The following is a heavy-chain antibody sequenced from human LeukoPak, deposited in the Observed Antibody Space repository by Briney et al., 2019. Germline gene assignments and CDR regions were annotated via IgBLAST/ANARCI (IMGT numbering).Heavy chain of an antibody. D-gene: IGHD6-13*01. CDR2: IYHSGST. J-gene: IGHJ4*02. CDR1: GGSISSYY. CDR3: ARGVAAAGTRLLFDY. V-gene: IGHV4-59*01. Sequence: SETLSLTCAVSGGSISSYYWNWMRQSPGKGLEWIGYIYHSGSTNYNPSLESRVTMSVDTSKNQFSLKLSSVTAADTAVYYCARGVAAAGTRLLFDYWGQGTLVTVSS.